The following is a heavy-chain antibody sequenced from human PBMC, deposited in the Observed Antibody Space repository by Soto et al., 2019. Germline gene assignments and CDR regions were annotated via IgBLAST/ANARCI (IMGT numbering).Heavy chain of an antibody. CDR2: IYYSGST. V-gene: IGHV4-59*12. CDR1: GGSISSYY. CDR3: ARGYYYESSGSYSDAFDI. Sequence: QVQLQESGPGLVKPSETLSLTCTVSGGSISSYYWSWIRQPPGKGLEWIGYIYYSGSTNYNPSLKSRVTISVDTSRNQFFLKLSSVTAADTAVYYCARGYYYESSGSYSDAFDIWGQGTMVTVSS. J-gene: IGHJ3*02. D-gene: IGHD3-22*01.